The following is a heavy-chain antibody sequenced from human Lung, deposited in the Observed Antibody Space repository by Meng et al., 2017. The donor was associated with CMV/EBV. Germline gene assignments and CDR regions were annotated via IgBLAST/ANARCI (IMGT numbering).Heavy chain of an antibody. CDR2: ISSSSSYI. J-gene: IGHJ4*02. CDR1: GFTFSSYS. V-gene: IGHV3-21*01. CDR3: ARYYDFWSGYQVANYYFDY. D-gene: IGHD3-3*01. Sequence: GGSLRLSCAASGFTFSSYSMNWVRQAPGKGLEWVSSISSSSSYIYYADSVKGRFTISRDNAKNSLYLQMNSLRAEDTAVYYCARYYDFWSGYQVANYYFDYWGQGTLVTVS.